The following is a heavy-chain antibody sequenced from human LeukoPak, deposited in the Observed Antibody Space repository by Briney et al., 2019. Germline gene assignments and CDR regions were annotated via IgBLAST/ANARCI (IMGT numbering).Heavy chain of an antibody. CDR3: ARGYGYRRIVVVPAATRFDP. CDR2: INHSGST. D-gene: IGHD2-2*01. J-gene: IGHJ5*02. V-gene: IGHV4-34*01. Sequence: KTSETLSLTCAVYGGSFSGYYWSWIRQPPGKGLEWIGEINHSGSTNYNPSLKSRVTISVDTSKNQFSLKLSSVTAADTAVYYCARGYGYRRIVVVPAATRFDPWGQGTLVTVSS. CDR1: GGSFSGYY.